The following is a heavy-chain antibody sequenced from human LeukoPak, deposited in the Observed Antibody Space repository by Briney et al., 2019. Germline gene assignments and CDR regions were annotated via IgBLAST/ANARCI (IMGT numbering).Heavy chain of an antibody. CDR2: MNPNSGNT. D-gene: IGHD1-26*01. Sequence: ASVKVSCKASGYTFTSYDINWVRQATGQGLEWMGWMNPNSGNTGYAQKFQGRVTMTRSTSINTAYMELNSLTSEDTAVYYCARSSVGARRRIDYWGQGSLVTVP. V-gene: IGHV1-8*01. CDR3: ARSSVGARRRIDY. J-gene: IGHJ4*02. CDR1: GYTFTSYD.